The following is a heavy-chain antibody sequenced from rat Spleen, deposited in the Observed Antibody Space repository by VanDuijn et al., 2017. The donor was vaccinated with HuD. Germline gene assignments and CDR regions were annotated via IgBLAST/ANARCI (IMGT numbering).Heavy chain of an antibody. CDR2: ISYDGSST. CDR3: VRQETSGYSNWCTY. D-gene: IGHD4-3*01. Sequence: EVQLVESDGGLVQPGRSMKLSCAASGFTFSHYDMAWVRQAPKKGLEWVAFISYDGSSTYYRDSVKGRFTVSRDNAKNTLYLQLDSLRSEDTATYYCVRQETSGYSNWCTYWGQGTLVTVSS. J-gene: IGHJ3*01. CDR1: GFTFSHYD. V-gene: IGHV5-7*01.